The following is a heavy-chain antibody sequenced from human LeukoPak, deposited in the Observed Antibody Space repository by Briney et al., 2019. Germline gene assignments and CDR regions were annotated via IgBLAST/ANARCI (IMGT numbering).Heavy chain of an antibody. J-gene: IGHJ4*02. Sequence: GGSLRLSCAVSGFTFSTYWMSWVRQAPGKGLEWVANIKQDGSEKYYVDSVKGRFTISRDNAKNSLYLQMNSLRAEDTAVYYCARDQEVRGVSLDYWGQGTLVTVSS. D-gene: IGHD3-10*01. CDR1: GFTFSTYW. V-gene: IGHV3-7*01. CDR2: IKQDGSEK. CDR3: ARDQEVRGVSLDY.